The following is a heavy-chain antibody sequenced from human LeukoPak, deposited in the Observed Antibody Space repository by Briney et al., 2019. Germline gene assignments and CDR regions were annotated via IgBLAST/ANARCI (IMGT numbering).Heavy chain of an antibody. CDR1: GFTSSSYG. CDR3: AKIRVIFNWNYAYYFDY. J-gene: IGHJ4*02. D-gene: IGHD1-7*01. V-gene: IGHV3-30*18. CDR2: ISYDGSDK. Sequence: PGRSLRLSCAASGFTSSSYGMHWVRQAPGKGLEWVSVISYDGSDKYYADSVKGRFTISRDNSKNTLYLQMNSLSAEDTAVYYCAKIRVIFNWNYAYYFDYWGQGSLVTVSS.